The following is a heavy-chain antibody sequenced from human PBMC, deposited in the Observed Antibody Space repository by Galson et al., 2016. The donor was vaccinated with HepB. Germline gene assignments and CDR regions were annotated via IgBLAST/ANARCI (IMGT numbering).Heavy chain of an antibody. CDR2: SRNKANGYTT. CDR3: VRGFNSFDC. Sequence: SLRLSCAVSGFTFSDHFMDWVRQAPGKGLEWISRSRNKANGYTTVYAASVEGRFTISRDDSKNSLYLQMNSLKIEDTAIYYCVRGFNSFDCWGQGTLVTVSS. J-gene: IGHJ4*02. D-gene: IGHD2/OR15-2a*01. V-gene: IGHV3-72*01. CDR1: GFTFSDHF.